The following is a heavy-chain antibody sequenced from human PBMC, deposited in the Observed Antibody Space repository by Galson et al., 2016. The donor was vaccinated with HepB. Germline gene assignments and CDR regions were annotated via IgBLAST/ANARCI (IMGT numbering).Heavy chain of an antibody. Sequence: SLRLSCAASGFTITTNYMTWVQAPGKGLEWVAVVYSDGSTKYADSVKGRFSISRDNSKNTLYLQMNSLRGDDTAIYYCARDRLNGLDVWGQGTTVTVSS. CDR3: ARDRLNGLDV. CDR2: VYSDGST. CDR1: GFTITTNY. V-gene: IGHV3-66*01. D-gene: IGHD6-6*01. J-gene: IGHJ6*02.